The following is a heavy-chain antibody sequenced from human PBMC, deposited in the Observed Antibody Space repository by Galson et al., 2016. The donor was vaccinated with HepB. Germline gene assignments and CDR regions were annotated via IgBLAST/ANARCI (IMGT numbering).Heavy chain of an antibody. V-gene: IGHV3-30-3*01. D-gene: IGHD2-15*01. CDR3: AREDIVVVVGLGYYYGMDV. Sequence: SLRLSCAASGFTFSSYAMHWVRQAPGKGLEWVAVISYDGSNKYYADSVKGRFTISRDNSKNTLYLQMNSLRVEDTAVYYCAREDIVVVVGLGYYYGMDVWGQGTTVTVSS. CDR1: GFTFSSYA. CDR2: ISYDGSNK. J-gene: IGHJ6*02.